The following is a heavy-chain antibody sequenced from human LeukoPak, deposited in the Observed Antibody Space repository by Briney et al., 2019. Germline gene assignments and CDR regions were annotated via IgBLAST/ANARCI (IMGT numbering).Heavy chain of an antibody. Sequence: ASVKVSCKASGYTFTSYGINWVRQAPGQGLEWMGWINPNSGGTNYAQKFQGWVTMTRDASISTAYMELSRLRSDDTAVYYCAREAWDYGSLSYWGQGTLVTVSS. CDR1: GYTFTSYG. CDR3: AREAWDYGSLSY. V-gene: IGHV1-2*04. D-gene: IGHD4-17*01. CDR2: INPNSGGT. J-gene: IGHJ4*02.